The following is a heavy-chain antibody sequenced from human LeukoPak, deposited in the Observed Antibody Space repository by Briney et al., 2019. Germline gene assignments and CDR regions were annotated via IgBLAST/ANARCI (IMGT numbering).Heavy chain of an antibody. CDR1: GGSLSSYD. J-gene: IGHJ5*02. CDR2: ISSSGST. V-gene: IGHV4-4*07. D-gene: IGHD3-9*01. CDR3: ARLTGYSSESWFDP. Sequence: PSETLSLTCTVSGGSLSSYDWSWIRQPAGKGLEWIGRISSSGSTNYNPSPKSRVTISVDTSKNQFSLKLSSVTAADTAVYYCARLTGYSSESWFDPWGQGTLVTVSS.